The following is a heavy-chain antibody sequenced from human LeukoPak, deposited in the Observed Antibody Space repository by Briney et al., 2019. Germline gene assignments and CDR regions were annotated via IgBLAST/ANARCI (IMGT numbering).Heavy chain of an antibody. CDR2: IIPMIGIV. V-gene: IGHV1-69*04. J-gene: IGHJ6*02. D-gene: IGHD5-12*01. CDR1: GGTFSRYA. Sequence: ASVKVSCKASGGTFSRYAISWVRQAPGQGPEWMGRIIPMIGIVNYAQKFQGRVTITADKSTSTAYMELSSLRSEDTAVYYCARVPSGYTPNANYYYYGMDVWGQGTTVTVSS. CDR3: ARVPSGYTPNANYYYYGMDV.